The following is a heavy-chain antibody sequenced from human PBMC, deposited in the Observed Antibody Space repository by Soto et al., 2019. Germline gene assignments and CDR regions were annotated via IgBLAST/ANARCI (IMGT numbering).Heavy chain of an antibody. CDR2: ISGSGGST. CDR3: AKGYDSSGYYYDDAFDI. CDR1: GFTFSSYA. Sequence: EVQLLESGGGLVQPGGSLRLSCAASGFTFSSYAMSWVRQAPGKGLEWVSAISGSGGSTYYADSVKGRFTISRDNSKNTLYRQMNSLRAEDTAVYYCAKGYDSSGYYYDDAFDIWGQGTMVTVSS. D-gene: IGHD3-22*01. J-gene: IGHJ3*02. V-gene: IGHV3-23*01.